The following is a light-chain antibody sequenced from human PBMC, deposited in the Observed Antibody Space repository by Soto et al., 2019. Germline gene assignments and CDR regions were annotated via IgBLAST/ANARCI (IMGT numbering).Light chain of an antibody. J-gene: IGLJ2*01. V-gene: IGLV4-69*01. CDR1: SGHSSYA. CDR2: LNSDGSH. CDR3: QTWGTGIQV. Sequence: QLVLTQSPSASASPGASVKLTCTLSSGHSSYAIAWHQQQPEKGPRYLMKLNSDGSHSQGDGIPDRFSGSSSGAERYLTISSLQSEDEADYYCQTWGTGIQVFGGGTQLTVL.